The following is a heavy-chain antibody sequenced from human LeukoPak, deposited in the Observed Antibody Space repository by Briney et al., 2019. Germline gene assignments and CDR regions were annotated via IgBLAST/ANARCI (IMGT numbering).Heavy chain of an antibody. D-gene: IGHD1-14*01. V-gene: IGHV3-74*01. CDR3: TRNPDGRNWFDP. J-gene: IGHJ5*02. CDR1: GFTFSHHW. CDR2: ISSDESST. Sequence: PGGSLRLSCAASGFTFSHHWMHWVRQAPGKGVGWVSHISSDESSTTYADSVKGRFTISRDNRKNTLYLQMNSLRVEDTAMYYCTRNPDGRNWFDPWGQGTLVTVSS.